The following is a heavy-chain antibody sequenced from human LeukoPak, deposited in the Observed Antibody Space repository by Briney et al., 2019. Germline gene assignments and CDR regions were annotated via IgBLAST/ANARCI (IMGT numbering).Heavy chain of an antibody. CDR2: ISYDGSNK. CDR1: GFTFSSYA. D-gene: IGHD1/OR15-1a*01. CDR3: AREAVLRTIDY. Sequence: GRSLRLSCAASGFTFSSYAMHWVRQAPGKGLEWVAVISYDGSNKYYADSVKGRFTISRDNSKNTLYLQMNSLRAEDTAVYYCAREAVLRTIDYWGQGTLVTVSS. J-gene: IGHJ4*02. V-gene: IGHV3-30-3*01.